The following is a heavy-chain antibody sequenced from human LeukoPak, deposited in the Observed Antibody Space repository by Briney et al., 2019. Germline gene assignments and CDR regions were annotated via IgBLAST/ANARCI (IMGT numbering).Heavy chain of an antibody. CDR3: ASGTIVGARGADN. J-gene: IGHJ4*02. V-gene: IGHV3-30-3*01. Sequence: GGSLRLSCAASGFTFSSYAMHWVRQAPGKGLEWVAVISYDGSNKYYADSVKGRFTISRDNANNLLYLQMNSLRAEDTAVYYCASGTIVGARGADNWGQGTLVTVSS. D-gene: IGHD1-26*01. CDR1: GFTFSSYA. CDR2: ISYDGSNK.